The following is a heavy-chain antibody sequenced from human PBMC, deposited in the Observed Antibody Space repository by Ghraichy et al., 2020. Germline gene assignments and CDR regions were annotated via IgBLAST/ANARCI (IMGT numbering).Heavy chain of an antibody. CDR2: IYYSGST. CDR1: GGSVSSGSYY. CDR3: ARDLGIAAAGNWYFDL. J-gene: IGHJ2*01. D-gene: IGHD6-13*01. Sequence: SETLSLTCTVSGGSVSSGSYYWSWIRQPPGKGLEWIGYIYYSGSTNYNPSLKSRVTISVDTSKNQFSLKLSSVTAADTAVYYCARDLGIAAAGNWYFDLWGRGTLVTVSS. V-gene: IGHV4-61*01.